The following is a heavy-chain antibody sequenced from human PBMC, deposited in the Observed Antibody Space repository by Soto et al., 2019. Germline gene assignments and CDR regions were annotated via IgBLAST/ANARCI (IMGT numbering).Heavy chain of an antibody. J-gene: IGHJ4*02. D-gene: IGHD4-17*01. CDR1: GFTFSTRA. CDR3: PKDAVYDDGVWLPDY. CDR2: IVGSGDA. Sequence: HPGGSLRLSCVASGFTFSTRAMMWVRQAPGKGLEWVSGIVGSGDAFHADSVKGRFTISKDNSKNTLYLQMNGLRAEDTAVYFCPKDAVYDDGVWLPDYWGQGTLVTVSS. V-gene: IGHV3-23*01.